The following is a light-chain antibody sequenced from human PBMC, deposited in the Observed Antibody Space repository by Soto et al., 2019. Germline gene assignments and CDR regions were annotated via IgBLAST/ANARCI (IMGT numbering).Light chain of an antibody. CDR1: QTVGDN. J-gene: IGKJ1*01. CDR3: QQYNNWPLGT. V-gene: IGKV3-15*01. Sequence: ETAMTQSPVTLSLSPGERATLSCRASQTVGDNVAWYRQKPGQPPSLLIYGASTRAPGVPARFSGSWSGTDFILTISSPQSEDFGFYYCQQYNNWPLGTFGQGTKVEI. CDR2: GAS.